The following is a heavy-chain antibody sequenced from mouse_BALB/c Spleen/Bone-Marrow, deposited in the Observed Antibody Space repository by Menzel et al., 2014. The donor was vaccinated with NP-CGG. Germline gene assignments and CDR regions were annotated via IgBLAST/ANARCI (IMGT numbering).Heavy chain of an antibody. D-gene: IGHD1-1*01. CDR2: IWAGGST. J-gene: IGHJ4*01. Sequence: VQGVESGPGLVAPSQSLSITCTVSGFSLTSHGVHWVRQSPGKGLEWLGIIWAGGSTNHNLALMSRLSISKDNSKSQVFLKMNSLQTDDTAIYYCARYLNYYGSMDYWGQGTSVTVSS. CDR1: GFSLTSHG. CDR3: ARYLNYYGSMDY. V-gene: IGHV2-9*02.